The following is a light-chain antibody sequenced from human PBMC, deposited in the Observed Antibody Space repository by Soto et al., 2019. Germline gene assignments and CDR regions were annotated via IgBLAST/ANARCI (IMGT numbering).Light chain of an antibody. CDR3: AAWDDSLNGRHVV. Sequence: QSVLTQPPSASGTPGQRVTISCSGSSCNIGSNTVNWYQQLPGTAPKLLIYSNNQRPSGVPDRFSGSKSGTSASLAISGLQSEDEADYYCAAWDDSLNGRHVVFGGGTKLTVL. CDR2: SNN. J-gene: IGLJ2*01. CDR1: SCNIGSNT. V-gene: IGLV1-44*01.